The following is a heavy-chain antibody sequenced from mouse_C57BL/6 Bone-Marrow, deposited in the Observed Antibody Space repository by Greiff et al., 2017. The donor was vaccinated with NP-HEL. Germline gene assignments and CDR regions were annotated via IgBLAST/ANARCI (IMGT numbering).Heavy chain of an antibody. V-gene: IGHV2-4*01. CDR2: IWSGGST. Sequence: QVQLQQSGPGLVQPSQSLSITCTVSGFSLTSYGVHWVRQPPGKGLEWLGVIWSGGSTDYNAAFISRLSISKDNSKSQVFFKMNSLQADDTAIYYCAKKGDYGKGYAMDYWGQGTSVTVSS. D-gene: IGHD1-1*01. J-gene: IGHJ4*01. CDR1: GFSLTSYG. CDR3: AKKGDYGKGYAMDY.